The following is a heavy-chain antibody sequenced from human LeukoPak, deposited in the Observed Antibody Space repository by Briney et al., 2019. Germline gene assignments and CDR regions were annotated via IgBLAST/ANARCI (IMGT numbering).Heavy chain of an antibody. D-gene: IGHD5-18*01. CDR3: ARGGSDQLYGYSYAWGYYYYYMDV. CDR2: IYSGGST. Sequence: GGSLRLSCAASGFTVSSNYMSWVRQAPGKGLEWVSVIYSGGSTYYADSVKGRFTISRDNSKNTLYLQMNSLRVEDTAIYYCARGGSDQLYGYSYAWGYYYYYMDVWGKGTTVTVSS. J-gene: IGHJ6*03. CDR1: GFTVSSNY. V-gene: IGHV3-53*01.